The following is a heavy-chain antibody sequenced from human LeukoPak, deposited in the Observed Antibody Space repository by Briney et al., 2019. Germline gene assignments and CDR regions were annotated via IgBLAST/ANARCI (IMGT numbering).Heavy chain of an antibody. CDR3: ARGKSGRDGYNLDFDY. Sequence: PSETLSLTCTVSGGSISSSSYYWGWIRQPPGKGLEWIGSIYYSGSTYYNPSLKSRVTISVDTSKNQFSLKLSSVTAADTAVYYCARGKSGRDGYNLDFDYWGQGTLVTVSS. V-gene: IGHV4-39*07. D-gene: IGHD5-24*01. J-gene: IGHJ4*02. CDR1: GGSISSSSYY. CDR2: IYYSGST.